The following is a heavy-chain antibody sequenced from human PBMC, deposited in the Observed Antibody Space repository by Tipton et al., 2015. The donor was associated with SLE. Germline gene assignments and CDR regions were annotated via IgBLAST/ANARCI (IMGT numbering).Heavy chain of an antibody. CDR1: GFTFSDHF. D-gene: IGHD2-8*01. J-gene: IGHJ5*02. Sequence: SLRLSCAASGFTFSDHFMDWVRQAPGKGLEWVGRSKDKGNAYTTQYAVSAQGRFTISRDESKNSLYLQMNSLETEDTAVYYCARDEWTGWFDPWGQGTLVTVSS. V-gene: IGHV3-72*01. CDR3: ARDEWTGWFDP. CDR2: SKDKGNAYTT.